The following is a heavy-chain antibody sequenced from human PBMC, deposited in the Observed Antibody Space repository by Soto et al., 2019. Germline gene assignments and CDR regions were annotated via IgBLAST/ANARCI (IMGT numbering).Heavy chain of an antibody. V-gene: IGHV3-53*04. Sequence: EVQLVESGGDLVQPGGSLRLSCAASGFTVSSNYMTWVRQAPGKGLEWVSVIYRDGYTYYADSVKGRFTISRDNSNNTVYLQMIALRAVDAAVYYCWRLFGSWHGPFDYWGEGTLVTV. CDR2: IYRDGYT. CDR3: WRLFGSWHGPFDY. D-gene: IGHD3-10*01. J-gene: IGHJ4*02. CDR1: GFTVSSNY.